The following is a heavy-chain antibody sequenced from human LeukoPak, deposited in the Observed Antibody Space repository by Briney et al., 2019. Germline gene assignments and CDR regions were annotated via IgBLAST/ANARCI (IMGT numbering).Heavy chain of an antibody. D-gene: IGHD3-3*01. Sequence: GGSLRLSCSASGFTFSSYAMYWVRQAPGKGLEYVSAISSNGSSTYYADSVKGRFTISRDNSKNTLYLQMSSLRAEDTAVYYCVKGEAGYDFWSGYYDYWGQGALVTVSS. CDR2: ISSNGSST. CDR3: VKGEAGYDFWSGYYDY. V-gene: IGHV3-64D*09. J-gene: IGHJ4*02. CDR1: GFTFSSYA.